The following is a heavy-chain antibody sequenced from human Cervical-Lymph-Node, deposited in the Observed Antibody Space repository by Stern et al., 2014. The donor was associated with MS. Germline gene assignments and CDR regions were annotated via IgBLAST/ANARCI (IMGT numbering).Heavy chain of an antibody. CDR1: GYTFTSNK. Sequence: QLVQSGAEVMKPRDSVKVSCKAFGYTFTSNKMHLVRQAPGQGLEWMGIINPGGGSTRYAQKRQGRVTMTRDTSTSTVYMELTSLRSEDTAVYSCARDNGGWSVDSWGQGTLVIVSP. D-gene: IGHD6-19*01. V-gene: IGHV1-46*01. CDR3: ARDNGGWSVDS. J-gene: IGHJ4*02. CDR2: INPGGGST.